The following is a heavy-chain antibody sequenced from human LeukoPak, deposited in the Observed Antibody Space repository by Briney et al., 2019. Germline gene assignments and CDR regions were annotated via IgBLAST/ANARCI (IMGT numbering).Heavy chain of an antibody. CDR1: GGSISRYY. V-gene: IGHV4-59*01. Sequence: LEPLSLTCTVSGGSISRYYWSWIRQPRGKGLEWIGYIYYSGSTNYNPSLKSRVTISVDTSKNQFSLKLSSVTAADTAVYYCARAAEGAAYYDILTGYYKPPMRGFDPWGQGTLVTVSS. D-gene: IGHD3-9*01. CDR3: ARAAEGAAYYDILTGYYKPPMRGFDP. CDR2: IYYSGST. J-gene: IGHJ5*02.